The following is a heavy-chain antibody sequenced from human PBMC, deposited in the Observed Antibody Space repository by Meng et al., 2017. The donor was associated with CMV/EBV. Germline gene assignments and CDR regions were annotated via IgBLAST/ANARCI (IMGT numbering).Heavy chain of an antibody. J-gene: IGHJ3*02. Sequence: GGSLRHPCAAPGFTASSNYMSWVRQAPGKGLEWASVIYSGGSTYYADSVKGRFTISRDNSKNTLYLQMNSLRAEDTAVYYCASRSVRITIFGVAHDAFDIWGQGTMVTVSS. V-gene: IGHV3-66*02. CDR1: GFTASSNY. CDR2: IYSGGST. CDR3: ASRSVRITIFGVAHDAFDI. D-gene: IGHD3-3*01.